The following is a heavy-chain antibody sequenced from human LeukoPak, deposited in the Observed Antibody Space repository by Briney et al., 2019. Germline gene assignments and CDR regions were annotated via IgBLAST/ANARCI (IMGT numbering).Heavy chain of an antibody. CDR1: GFTFSGSA. CDR2: IRSKANSYAT. V-gene: IGHV3-73*01. D-gene: IGHD3-9*01. Sequence: PGGSLRLSCAASGFTFSGSAMHWVRQASGKGLEWVGRIRSKANSYATAYAASVKGRFTISRDDSKNTAYLQMNSLKTEDTAVYYCTVVLRYFDWLPTRDHAFDIWGQGTMVTVSS. J-gene: IGHJ3*02. CDR3: TVVLRYFDWLPTRDHAFDI.